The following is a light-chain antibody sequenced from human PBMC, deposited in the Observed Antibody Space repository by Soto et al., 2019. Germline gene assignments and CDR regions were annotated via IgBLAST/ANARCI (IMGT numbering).Light chain of an antibody. Sequence: DIQMSQSPSSLSASVRDRVTITCRASQTISRYLNWYQQKPGKAPKLLIFAASSLQSGVPSRFSGSGSGTDFTLTISSLQVEDFATYYCQKYNSAPLTFGGGTKVEIK. CDR1: QTISRY. CDR3: QKYNSAPLT. CDR2: AAS. J-gene: IGKJ4*01. V-gene: IGKV1-39*01.